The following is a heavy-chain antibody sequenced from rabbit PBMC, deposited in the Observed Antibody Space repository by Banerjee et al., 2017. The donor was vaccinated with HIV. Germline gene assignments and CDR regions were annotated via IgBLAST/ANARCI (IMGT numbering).Heavy chain of an antibody. Sequence: QSLEESGGGLVQPVGSLTLTCTASGFSFSSSYYMCWCRQAPGKGLEWIACIYGDRSGSTYYASWAKGRFTISKTSSTTVTLQMTSLTAADTATYFCASSVGYVYASFGLWGPGTLVTVS. V-gene: IGHV1S40*01. D-gene: IGHD6-1*01. CDR1: GFSFSSSYY. CDR2: IYGDRSGST. CDR3: ASSVGYVYASFGL. J-gene: IGHJ6*01.